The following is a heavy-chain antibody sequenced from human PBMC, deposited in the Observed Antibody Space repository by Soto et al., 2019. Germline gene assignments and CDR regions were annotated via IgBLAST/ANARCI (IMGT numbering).Heavy chain of an antibody. CDR2: IVPLFGTA. D-gene: IGHD3-3*01. Sequence: QVQLVQSGAEVKEPGSSVNVSCKTSGGTFGNTAVTWVRQVPGQGLEWIGGIVPLFGTANYAQKFRGRVMIPADRSTSTDDMDLSSLRSDDSAIYYWARDGDPGYSFWSGPLGGGRFDPWGQGTLVTVSS. CDR1: GGTFGNTA. V-gene: IGHV1-69*14. CDR3: ARDGDPGYSFWSGPLGGGRFDP. J-gene: IGHJ5*02.